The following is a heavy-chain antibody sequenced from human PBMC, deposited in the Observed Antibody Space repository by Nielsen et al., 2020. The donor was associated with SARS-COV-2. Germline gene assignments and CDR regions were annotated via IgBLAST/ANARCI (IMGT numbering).Heavy chain of an antibody. CDR3: ACDPGFGESPTPGYYYYYGMDV. D-gene: IGHD3-10*01. CDR2: ISSSGSTK. J-gene: IGHJ6*02. Sequence: WIRQPPGKGLEWISYISSSGSTKYYADSVKGRFTISRDNAKNSLYLQMNSLRAEDTAVYYCACDPGFGESPTPGYYYYYGMDVWGQGTTVTVSS. V-gene: IGHV3-11*04.